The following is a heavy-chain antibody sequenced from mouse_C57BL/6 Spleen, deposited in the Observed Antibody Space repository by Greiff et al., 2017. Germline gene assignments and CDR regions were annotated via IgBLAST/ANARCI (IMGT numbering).Heavy chain of an antibody. CDR1: GYTFTSYT. Sequence: QVQLKQSGAELARPGASVKMSCKASGYTFTSYTMHWVKQRPGQGLEWIGYINPSSGYTKYNQKFKDKATLTADKSSSTAYMQLSSLTSEDSAVYYCARGVAMGAMDYWGQGTSVTVSS. J-gene: IGHJ4*01. CDR2: INPSSGYT. CDR3: ARGVAMGAMDY. V-gene: IGHV1-4*01.